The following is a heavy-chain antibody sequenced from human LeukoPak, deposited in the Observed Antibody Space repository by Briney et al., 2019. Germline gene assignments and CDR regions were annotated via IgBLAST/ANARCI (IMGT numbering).Heavy chain of an antibody. D-gene: IGHD6-19*01. CDR1: GYTFTSYA. Sequence: ASVKVSCKASGYTFTSYAMHWVRQAPGQRLGWMGWINAGNGNTKYSQKFQGRVTITRDTSASTAYMDLSSLRSEDTAVYYCARDFSLTSSGCHDYWGQGTLVTVSS. CDR3: ARDFSLTSSGCHDY. CDR2: INAGNGNT. V-gene: IGHV1-3*01. J-gene: IGHJ4*02.